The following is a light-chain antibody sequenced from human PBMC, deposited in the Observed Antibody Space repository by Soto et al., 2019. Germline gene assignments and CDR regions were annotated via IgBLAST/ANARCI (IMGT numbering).Light chain of an antibody. CDR3: SSYGGSNTVV. CDR1: SSDVGGYNY. J-gene: IGLJ2*01. CDR2: EVS. V-gene: IGLV2-8*01. Sequence: QSALTQPPSASGSPGQSVTISCTGSSSDVGGYNYVSWYQQHPGKAPKLMIYEVSKRPSGVPDRLSGSKSGNTASLTVSGLQGEAEVDYHCSSYGGSNTVVFGGGTKLTVL.